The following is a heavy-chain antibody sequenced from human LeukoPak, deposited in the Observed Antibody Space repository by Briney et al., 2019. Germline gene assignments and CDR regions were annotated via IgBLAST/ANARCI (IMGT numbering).Heavy chain of an antibody. V-gene: IGHV3-21*01. CDR2: ISGSSSYI. D-gene: IGHD6-19*01. CDR3: ARDQQNGYSSGWSFDS. CDR1: GFTFSSYS. Sequence: GGSLRLSCAASGFTFSSYSMNWVRQAPGKGLEWLSSISGSSSYIYYADSVKGRFTISRDNARNSLYLQMKSLRAEDTAVYYCARDQQNGYSSGWSFDSWGQGTLVTVSS. J-gene: IGHJ5*01.